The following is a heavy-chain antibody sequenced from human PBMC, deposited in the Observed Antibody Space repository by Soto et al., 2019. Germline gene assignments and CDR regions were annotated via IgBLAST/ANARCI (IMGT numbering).Heavy chain of an antibody. D-gene: IGHD2-15*01. Sequence: SETLSLTCTVSGGSISCSYWSWIRQTPGKVLEWVGYIHYSGSTNYNPSLKSRVTMSVDSAKNQFSLQLSSVTAADTAVYFCTKYRRTDAEGYSFDYWGQGALVTSPQ. CDR1: GGSISCSY. CDR2: IHYSGST. CDR3: TKYRRTDAEGYSFDY. V-gene: IGHV4-59*01. J-gene: IGHJ4*02.